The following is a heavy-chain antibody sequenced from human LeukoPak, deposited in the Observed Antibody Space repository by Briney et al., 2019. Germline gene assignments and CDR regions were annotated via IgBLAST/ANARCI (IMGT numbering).Heavy chain of an antibody. CDR3: ARGWKTRLQTWYFDL. V-gene: IGHV4-4*07. CDR2: IYTSGST. Sequence: TSETLSLTCTVSGGSISSYYWSWIRQPAGKGLEWIGRIYTSGSTNYNPSLKSRVTMSVDTSKNQFSLKLSSVTAADTAVYYCARGWKTRLQTWYFDLWGRGTLVTVSS. J-gene: IGHJ2*01. CDR1: GGSISSYY. D-gene: IGHD4-11*01.